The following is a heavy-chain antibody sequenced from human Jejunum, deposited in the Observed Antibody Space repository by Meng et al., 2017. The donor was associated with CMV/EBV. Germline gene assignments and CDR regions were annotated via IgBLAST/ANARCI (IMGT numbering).Heavy chain of an antibody. J-gene: IGHJ4*02. V-gene: IGHV1-69*12. D-gene: IGHD2-2*01. CDR2: IIAIFRTP. CDR3: ARGFSNGYQPFDY. CDR1: GGSVNNYA. Sequence: QVQLLQSGAEVKKPGSQVKVSCTSSGGSVNNYAINWVRQAPGQGLEWMGGIIAIFRTPKYAQKFQGRLTITADGPTGTTFMELSSLTSDDTAIYYCARGFSNGYQPFDYWGQGTLVTVSS.